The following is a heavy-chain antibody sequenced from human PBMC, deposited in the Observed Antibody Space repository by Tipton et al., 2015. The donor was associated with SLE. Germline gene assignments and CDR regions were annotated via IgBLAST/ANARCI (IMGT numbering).Heavy chain of an antibody. Sequence: SLRLSCAASGFTFSSYSMNWVRQAPGKGLEWVSSISSSSSYIYYADSVKGRFTISRDNAKNSLYLQMNSLRAEDTAVYYCARDQGGYGSSTSCYDYWGQGTLVTVSS. J-gene: IGHJ4*02. CDR3: ARDQGGYGSSTSCYDY. CDR2: ISSSSSYI. V-gene: IGHV3-21*01. CDR1: GFTFSSYS. D-gene: IGHD2-2*01.